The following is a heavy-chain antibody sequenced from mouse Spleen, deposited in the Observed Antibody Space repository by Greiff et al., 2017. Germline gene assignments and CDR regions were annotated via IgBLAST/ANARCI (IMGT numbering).Heavy chain of an antibody. CDR2: IYPGDGDT. V-gene: IGHV1-80*01. D-gene: IGHD1-2*01. CDR1: GYAFSSYW. CDR3: ARHYYGYGGFAY. J-gene: IGHJ3*01. Sequence: QVQLQQSGAELVKPGASVKISCKASGYAFSSYWMNWVKQRPGKGLEWIGQIYPGDGDTNYNGKFKGKATLTADKSSGTAYMQLSSLTSEDSAVYFCARHYYGYGGFAYWGQGTLVTVSA.